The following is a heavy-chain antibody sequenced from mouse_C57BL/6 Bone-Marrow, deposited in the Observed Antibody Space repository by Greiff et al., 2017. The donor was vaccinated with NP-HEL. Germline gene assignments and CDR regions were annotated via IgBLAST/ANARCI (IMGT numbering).Heavy chain of an antibody. Sequence: QVQLKESGAELVRPGTSVKVSCKASGYAFTNYLIEWVKQRPGQGLEWIGVINPGSGGTNYNEKFKGKATLTADKSSSTAYMQLSSLTSEDSAVYFCATGSSAWCAYWGQGTLVTVSA. CDR1: GYAFTNYL. CDR3: ATGSSAWCAY. D-gene: IGHD1-1*01. J-gene: IGHJ3*01. CDR2: INPGSGGT. V-gene: IGHV1-54*01.